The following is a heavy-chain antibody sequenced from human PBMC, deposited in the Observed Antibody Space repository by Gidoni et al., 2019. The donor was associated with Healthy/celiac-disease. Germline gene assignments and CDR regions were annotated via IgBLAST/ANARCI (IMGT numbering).Heavy chain of an antibody. CDR3: ARGGVYYYDSSGPGTDIGDY. CDR2: IDPSDSYT. D-gene: IGHD3-22*01. V-gene: IGHV5-10-1*03. CDR1: GYSFTSYL. Sequence: EVQLVQSGAAVKKPGESLRISCKGSGYSFTSYLISWVRQMPGKGLEWMGRIDPSDSYTNYSPSFQGHVTISADKSISTAYLQWSSLKASDTAMYYCARGGVYYYDSSGPGTDIGDYWGQGTLVTVSS. J-gene: IGHJ4*02.